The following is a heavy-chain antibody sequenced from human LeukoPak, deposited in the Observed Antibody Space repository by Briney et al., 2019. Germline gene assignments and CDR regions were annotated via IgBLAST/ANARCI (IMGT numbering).Heavy chain of an antibody. D-gene: IGHD2-21*01. CDR3: ARHVSTEPPPGVECGGDCLSLYYYYMDV. CDR2: ICYSGST. V-gene: IGHV4-59*08. Sequence: SETLSLTCTVSGGSISSYYWSWIRQPPGKGLEWIGYICYSGSTNYNPSLKSRVTISVDTSKNQFSLKLSSVTAADTAVYYCARHVSTEPPPGVECGGDCLSLYYYYMDVWGKGTTVTVSS. J-gene: IGHJ6*03. CDR1: GGSISSYY.